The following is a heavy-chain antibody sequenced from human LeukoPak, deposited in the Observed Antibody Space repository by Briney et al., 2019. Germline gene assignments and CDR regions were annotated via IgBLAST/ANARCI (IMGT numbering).Heavy chain of an antibody. CDR1: SESFNDYF. V-gene: IGHV4-34*01. Sequence: KPSETLSLTCAVYSESFNDYFCIWIRQPPGKGLEWIGEIRPDGTTTYNPSLKTRVSISLDTSKTHSSLRLRSVAAADAAVYYCARRRKSTDNWGQGSLVTVSS. CDR3: ARRRKSTDN. CDR2: IRPDGTT. J-gene: IGHJ4*02. D-gene: IGHD1-14*01.